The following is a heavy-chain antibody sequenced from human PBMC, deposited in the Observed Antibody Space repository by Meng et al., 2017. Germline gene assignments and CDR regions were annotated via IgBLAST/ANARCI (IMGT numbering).Heavy chain of an antibody. Sequence: GGSLRLSCAASGFTFSSYSMNWVRQAPGKGLEWASSISSSSYIYYADSVKGRFTISRDNAKNSLYLQMNSLRAEDTAVYYCARDRYHYDSSGLFDYWGQGTLVTVSS. CDR1: GFTFSSYS. J-gene: IGHJ4*02. D-gene: IGHD3-22*01. CDR2: ISSSSYI. V-gene: IGHV3-21*01. CDR3: ARDRYHYDSSGLFDY.